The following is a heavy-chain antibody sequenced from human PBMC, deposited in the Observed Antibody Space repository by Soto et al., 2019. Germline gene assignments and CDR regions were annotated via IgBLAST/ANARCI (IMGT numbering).Heavy chain of an antibody. D-gene: IGHD3-3*01. CDR3: ARGTVRFLEWFRGGDYNWFDP. J-gene: IGHJ5*02. V-gene: IGHV4-34*01. CDR2: INHSGST. Sequence: SETLSLTCAVYGGYFSGYYWSWIRQPPGKGLEWIGEINHSGSTNYNPSLKSRVTISVDTSKNQFSLKLSSVTAADTAVYYCARGTVRFLEWFRGGDYNWFDPWGQGTLVTVSA. CDR1: GGYFSGYY.